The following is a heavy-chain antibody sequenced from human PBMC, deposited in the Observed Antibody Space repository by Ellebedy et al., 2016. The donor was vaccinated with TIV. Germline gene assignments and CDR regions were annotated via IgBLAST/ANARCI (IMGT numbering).Heavy chain of an antibody. CDR3: ARAVTTGGINVFDY. J-gene: IGHJ4*02. V-gene: IGHV1-46*01. Sequence: ASVKVSCKASGYSFTSYYMHWVRQAPGQGLEWMGILYPNAGNTKYAQQFQGSVTVTRDTSTSTVYMELSSLRSDDTAVYYCARAVTTGGINVFDYWGQGTLVTVSS. D-gene: IGHD2-15*01. CDR2: LYPNAGNT. CDR1: GYSFTSYY.